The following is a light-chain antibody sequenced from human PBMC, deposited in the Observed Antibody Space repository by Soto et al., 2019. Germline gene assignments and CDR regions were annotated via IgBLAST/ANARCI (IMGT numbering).Light chain of an antibody. J-gene: IGKJ4*01. Sequence: DIQMTQSPSSLSASLGDIVXXXXRASQSVRSYLNWYQQKPGKAPKLLIYDTSNLEAGVPSRFSGSGSATEFSFTISSLQPEDTATYYCQQYDNRLTFGGGTKVDIK. CDR1: QSVRSY. V-gene: IGKV1-33*01. CDR2: DTS. CDR3: QQYDNRLT.